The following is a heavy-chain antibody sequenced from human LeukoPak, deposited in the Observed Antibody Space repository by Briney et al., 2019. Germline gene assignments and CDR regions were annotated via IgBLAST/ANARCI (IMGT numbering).Heavy chain of an antibody. CDR1: GFTFSSSA. D-gene: IGHD4-17*01. CDR2: ISASGGST. J-gene: IGHJ4*02. V-gene: IGHV3-23*01. Sequence: GGSLRLSCAASGFTFSSSAMSWVRQVPGKGLEWVSGISASGGSTSYADSVRGRFTISRDNSKNTLYLQMNSLRAEDTAVYYCAREKTSYGDYYFDYWGQGTLVTVSS. CDR3: AREKTSYGDYYFDY.